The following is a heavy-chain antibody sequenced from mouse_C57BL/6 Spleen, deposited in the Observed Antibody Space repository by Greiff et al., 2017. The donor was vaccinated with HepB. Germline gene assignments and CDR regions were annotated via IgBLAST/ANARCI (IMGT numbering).Heavy chain of an antibody. CDR1: GFTFSDYY. CDR3: ARRGRLPPYYAMDY. D-gene: IGHD2-4*01. J-gene: IGHJ4*01. CDR2: ISNGGGST. Sequence: DVMLVESGGGLVQPGGSLKLSCAASGFTFSDYYMYWVRQTPEKRLEWVAYISNGGGSTYYPDTVKGRFTISRDNAKNTLYLQMSRLKSEDTAMYYCARRGRLPPYYAMDYWGQGTSVTVSS. V-gene: IGHV5-12*01.